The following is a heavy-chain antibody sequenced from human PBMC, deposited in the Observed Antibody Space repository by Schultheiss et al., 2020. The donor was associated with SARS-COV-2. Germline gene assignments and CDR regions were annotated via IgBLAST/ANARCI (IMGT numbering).Heavy chain of an antibody. CDR1: GYSISSGYY. D-gene: IGHD4-17*01. CDR3: ARDHDYGDYYLSL. CDR2: IYYSGST. J-gene: IGHJ4*02. Sequence: SQTLSLTCAVSGYSISSGYYWGWIRQPPGKGLEWIGSIYYSGSTYYNPSLKSRVTISVDTSKNQFSLKLSSVTAADTAVYYCARDHDYGDYYLSLWGQGTLVTVSS. V-gene: IGHV4-38-2*02.